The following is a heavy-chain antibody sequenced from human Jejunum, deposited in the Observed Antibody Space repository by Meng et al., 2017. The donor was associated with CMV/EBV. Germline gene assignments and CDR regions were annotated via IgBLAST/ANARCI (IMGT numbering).Heavy chain of an antibody. J-gene: IGHJ4*02. V-gene: IGHV4-59*01. CDR3: ARGRSTWTTSYEGTFNY. CDR1: DSIASSY. D-gene: IGHD2/OR15-2a*01. Sequence: DSIASSYWTWFRQSPVKGLESIGYIHYRGDINYNPSLRSRATMSMDMSKNQFSLRLTSVTAADTAVYYCARGRSTWTTSYEGTFNYWGQGILVTVSS. CDR2: IHYRGDI.